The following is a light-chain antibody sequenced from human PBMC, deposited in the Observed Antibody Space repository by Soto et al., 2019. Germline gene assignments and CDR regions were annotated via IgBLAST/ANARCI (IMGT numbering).Light chain of an antibody. V-gene: IGLV1-40*01. Sequence: QSVLTQPPSVSGAPGQRVTISCTGSSSNIGAGYDVHWYQQLPGTAPKLLIYGNNNRPSGVPDRFSVSKSGTSASLAITGLQAEDEADYYCQSYDSNLGGYVFGTGTKVTVL. CDR1: SSNIGAGYD. J-gene: IGLJ1*01. CDR2: GNN. CDR3: QSYDSNLGGYV.